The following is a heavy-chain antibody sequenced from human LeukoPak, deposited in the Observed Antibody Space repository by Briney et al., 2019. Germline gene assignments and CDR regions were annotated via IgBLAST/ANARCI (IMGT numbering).Heavy chain of an antibody. V-gene: IGHV1-46*01. CDR3: ATLVPSGTGVFQH. J-gene: IGHJ1*01. Sequence: ASVKVSCKASGYTFTSYGISWVRQAPGQGLEWMGIINPSGGSTSYAQKFQGRVTMTRDTSTSTVYMELSSLRSEDTAVYYCATLVPSGTGVFQHWGQGTLVTVSS. D-gene: IGHD6-19*01. CDR1: GYTFTSYG. CDR2: INPSGGST.